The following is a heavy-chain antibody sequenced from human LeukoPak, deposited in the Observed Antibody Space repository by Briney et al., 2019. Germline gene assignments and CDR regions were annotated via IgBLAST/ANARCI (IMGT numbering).Heavy chain of an antibody. CDR1: GGSISSYY. J-gene: IGHJ3*02. CDR2: IYYSGST. CDR3: ARGPRMVAMNGYAFDI. D-gene: IGHD2-2*01. Sequence: PSETLSLTCTVSGGSISSYYWSWIRQPPGKGLEYIGYIYYSGSTSYNPSLKSRVTMSVDTSKIQFSLNLTSVTAADTAMYYCARGPRMVAMNGYAFDIWGPGTTVIVSS. V-gene: IGHV4-59*12.